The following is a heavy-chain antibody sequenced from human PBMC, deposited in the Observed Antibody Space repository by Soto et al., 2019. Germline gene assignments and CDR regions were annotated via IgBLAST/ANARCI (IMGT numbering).Heavy chain of an antibody. Sequence: EVQLVESGGSLVQPGGSLTLSCAASGFTFSTYFMSWVRLTPGKRPEWLSALSGSGDAAFYADSVRGRFTISRDNSKNTLYLQMRSLRDEDTATYYCANGKGFWAVWGQGTTVIVSS. J-gene: IGHJ6*02. CDR1: GFTFSTYF. CDR3: ANGKGFWAV. V-gene: IGHV3-23*04. D-gene: IGHD3-16*01. CDR2: LSGSGDAA.